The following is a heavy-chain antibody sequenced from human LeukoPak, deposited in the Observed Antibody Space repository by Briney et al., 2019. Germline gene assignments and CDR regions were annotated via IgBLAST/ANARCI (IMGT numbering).Heavy chain of an antibody. J-gene: IGHJ5*02. Sequence: KPSQTLSLTCTVSGGSISSGGYYWSWIRQPPGKGLEWIGYIHYSGSTNSNPSLKSRVTISVDTSKNQFSLKLSSVTAADTAVYYCARHEYSYGHGNWFDPWGQGTLVTVSS. CDR3: ARHEYSYGHGNWFDP. CDR2: IHYSGST. V-gene: IGHV4-61*08. D-gene: IGHD5-18*01. CDR1: GGSISSGGYY.